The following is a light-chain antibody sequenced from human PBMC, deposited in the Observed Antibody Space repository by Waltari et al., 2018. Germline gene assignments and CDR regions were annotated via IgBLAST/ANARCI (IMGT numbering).Light chain of an antibody. V-gene: IGKV3-20*01. CDR1: QSVDSNY. CDR3: QQYGTAPWT. CDR2: GAS. Sequence: EIVLTQSPGTLSLSPGERATISCRASQSVDSNYLAWHQQKPAQAPRLLIYGASNRPTGIPDRFSGSGSGTDFTLTIDSLEPEDFAVYYCQQYGTAPWTFGQGTKVEIK. J-gene: IGKJ1*01.